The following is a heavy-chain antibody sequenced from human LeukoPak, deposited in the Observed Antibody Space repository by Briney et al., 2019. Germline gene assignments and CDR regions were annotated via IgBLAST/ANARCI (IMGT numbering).Heavy chain of an antibody. Sequence: GGSLRLSCAASGFTFSSYAMSWVRQAPGKGLEWVSSIRSSGGSTYYADSMKGRFSISRDNSKNTLYLEMNSLRAEDTAVYHCAKGRAETTGTFDIWGQGTMVTVSS. CDR1: GFTFSSYA. CDR3: AKGRAETTGTFDI. CDR2: IRSSGGST. V-gene: IGHV3-23*01. D-gene: IGHD1-1*01. J-gene: IGHJ3*02.